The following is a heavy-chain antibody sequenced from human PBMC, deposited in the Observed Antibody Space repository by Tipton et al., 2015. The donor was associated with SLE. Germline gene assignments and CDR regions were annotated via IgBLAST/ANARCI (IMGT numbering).Heavy chain of an antibody. Sequence: LRLSCFVSGGSVSSSNQYWGWMRQTPGKGLEWIGSIFNGWNTYYNPSLKSRVTISVDTSKNQFSLKLMSLTAADTAVYYCARARSEDTFWRDYVYYYYCMDVWGRGTTGTVSS. CDR1: GGSVSSSNQY. J-gene: IGHJ6*03. CDR2: IFNGWNT. CDR3: ARARSEDTFWRDYVYYYYCMDV. D-gene: IGHD3-3*01. V-gene: IGHV4-39*07.